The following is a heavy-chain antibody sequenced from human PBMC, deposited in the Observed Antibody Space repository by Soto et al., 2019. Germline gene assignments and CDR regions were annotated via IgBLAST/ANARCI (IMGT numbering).Heavy chain of an antibody. CDR1: GFSFSRYA. CDR2: ISGSGGST. V-gene: IGHV3-23*01. J-gene: IGHJ4*02. CDR3: AKDKQPTGWYY. Sequence: GVSMRLSCAASGFSFSRYAISWVPQAPGKGLEWVSAISGSGGSTYYADSVKGRFTISRDNSKNTLYLQMNSLRAVDTAVYYCAKDKQPTGWYYWGQGTLVTVSS. D-gene: IGHD6-19*01.